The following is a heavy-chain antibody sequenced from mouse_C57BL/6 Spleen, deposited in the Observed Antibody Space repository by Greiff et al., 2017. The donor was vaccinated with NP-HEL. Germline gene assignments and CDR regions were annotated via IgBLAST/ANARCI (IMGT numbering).Heavy chain of an antibody. Sequence: QVQLKESGAELARPGASVKLSCKASGYTFTSYGISWVKQRTGQGLEWIGEIYPRSGNTYYNEKFKGKATLTADKSSSTAYMELRSLTSEDSAVYFCARSFITTVVARYFDYWGQGTTLTVSS. CDR3: ARSFITTVVARYFDY. D-gene: IGHD1-1*01. J-gene: IGHJ2*01. V-gene: IGHV1-81*01. CDR1: GYTFTSYG. CDR2: IYPRSGNT.